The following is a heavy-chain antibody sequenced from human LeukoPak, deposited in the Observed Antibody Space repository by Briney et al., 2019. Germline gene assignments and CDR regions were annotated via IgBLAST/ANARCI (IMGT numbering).Heavy chain of an antibody. CDR2: ISYDGSNK. Sequence: GGSLRLSCAASGFTFSSYGMHWVRQAPGKGLEWVAVISYDGSNKYYADPVKGRFTISRDNSKNTLYLQMNSLRAEDTAVYYCAKARPYYYGSGSYYPNWFDPWGQGTLVTVSS. J-gene: IGHJ5*02. D-gene: IGHD3-10*01. CDR1: GFTFSSYG. CDR3: AKARPYYYGSGSYYPNWFDP. V-gene: IGHV3-30*18.